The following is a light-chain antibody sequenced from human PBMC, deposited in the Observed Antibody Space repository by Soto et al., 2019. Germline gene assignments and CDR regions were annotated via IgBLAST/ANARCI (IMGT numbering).Light chain of an antibody. J-gene: IGLJ1*01. CDR3: AAWDDSLNGYV. CDR2: YDD. CDR1: SSNIGNNA. Sequence: QSVLTQPPSVSEAPRQRVTISCSGSSSNIGNNAVNWYQQLPGKAPKLLIYYDDLLPSGVSDRFSGSKSGTSASLAIGGLQSEDEADYYCAAWDDSLNGYVFGTGTKV. V-gene: IGLV1-36*01.